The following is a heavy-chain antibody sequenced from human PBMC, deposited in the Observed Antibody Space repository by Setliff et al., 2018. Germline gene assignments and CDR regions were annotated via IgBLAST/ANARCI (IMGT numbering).Heavy chain of an antibody. J-gene: IGHJ6*03. Sequence: ASVKVSCKASGYIFNTFGISWVRRAPGQGLEWIGWISPYNGDTKYAQKLQDRVTMTIDTSTSTAYVEVRSPRSDDTALYYCARSPPNRGVGQGHHMDVWGKGTSVTVSS. V-gene: IGHV1-18*01. CDR2: ISPYNGDT. D-gene: IGHD1-26*01. CDR3: ARSPPNRGVGQGHHMDV. CDR1: GYIFNTFG.